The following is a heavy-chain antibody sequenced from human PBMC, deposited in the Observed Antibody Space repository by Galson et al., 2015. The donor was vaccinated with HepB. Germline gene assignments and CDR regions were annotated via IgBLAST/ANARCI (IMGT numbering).Heavy chain of an antibody. CDR3: ARNYCGGDFPSGWFDP. J-gene: IGHJ5*02. Sequence: SVKVSCKASGGTFSSYAISWVRQAPGQGLEWMGGIIPIFGTANYAQKFQGRVTITADESTSTAYMELSSLRSEDTAVYYCARNYCGGDFPSGWFDPWGQGTLVTVSS. V-gene: IGHV1-69*13. CDR1: GGTFSSYA. D-gene: IGHD2-21*02. CDR2: IIPIFGTA.